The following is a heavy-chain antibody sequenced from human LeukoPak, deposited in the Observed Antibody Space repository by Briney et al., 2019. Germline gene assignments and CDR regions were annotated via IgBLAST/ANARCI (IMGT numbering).Heavy chain of an antibody. V-gene: IGHV4-34*01. CDR1: GGSFSGYY. J-gene: IGHJ5*02. D-gene: IGHD6-19*01. CDR3: ARGAAPSGWYGSDNWFDP. Sequence: SETLSLTCAVYGGSFSGYYWSWIRQPPGKGLEWIGEINHSGSTNYNPSLKSRVTISVDTSKNQFSLKLSSVTAADTAVYYCARGAAPSGWYGSDNWFDPWGQGTLVTVSS. CDR2: INHSGST.